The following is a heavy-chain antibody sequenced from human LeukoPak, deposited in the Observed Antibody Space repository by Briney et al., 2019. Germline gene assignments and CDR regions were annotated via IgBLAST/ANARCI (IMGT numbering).Heavy chain of an antibody. CDR3: AKDSGIAAAGDY. D-gene: IGHD6-13*01. J-gene: IGHJ4*02. CDR1: GFTFDDYA. Sequence: PGGSLRLSCAASGFTFDDYAMRWVRQAPGKGLEWVSLISGDGGSTYYADSGTGRFTISRDNSKNSLYLQMNSLRTEDTALYYCAKDSGIAAAGDYWGQGTLVTVSS. V-gene: IGHV3-43*02. CDR2: ISGDGGST.